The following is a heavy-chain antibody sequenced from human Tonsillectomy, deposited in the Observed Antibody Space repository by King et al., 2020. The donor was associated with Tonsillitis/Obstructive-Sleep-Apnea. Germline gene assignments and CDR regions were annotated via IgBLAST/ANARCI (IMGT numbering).Heavy chain of an antibody. CDR1: GFTFSSYS. CDR2: ISSSSSYI. V-gene: IGHV3-21*01. D-gene: IGHD3-3*01. CDR3: ASTFTYYDFWSGYYSYWYFDL. J-gene: IGHJ2*01. Sequence: EQLVRSGGGLVKPGGSLRLSCAASGFTFSSYSMNWVRQAPGKGLEWVSSISSSSSYIYYADSVKGRFTISRDNAKNSLYLQMNSLRAEDTAVYYCASTFTYYDFWSGYYSYWYFDLWGRGTLVTVSS.